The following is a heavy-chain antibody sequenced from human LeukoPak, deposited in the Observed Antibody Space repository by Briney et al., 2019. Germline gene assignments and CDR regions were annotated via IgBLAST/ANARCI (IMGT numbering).Heavy chain of an antibody. Sequence: GRSLRLSCAATGFTFSSYGMHWVRQAPGKGLDWVAVIWYDGSNKYYADSVKGRFTISRDNSKNTLYLQMNSLTAEDKAVDYGASAPSPITMIMSYWGQGTLVTVSS. CDR2: IWYDGSNK. D-gene: IGHD3-22*01. CDR1: GFTFSSYG. J-gene: IGHJ4*02. V-gene: IGHV3-33*01. CDR3: ASAPSPITMIMSY.